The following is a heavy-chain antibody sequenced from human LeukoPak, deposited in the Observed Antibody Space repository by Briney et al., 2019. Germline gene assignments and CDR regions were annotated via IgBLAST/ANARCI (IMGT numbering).Heavy chain of an antibody. CDR2: ISPNSGGT. CDR3: ARDNDSSGYYYYYYYMDV. J-gene: IGHJ6*03. D-gene: IGHD3-22*01. V-gene: IGHV1-2*02. Sequence: GASVKVSCKASGYTFTGYYMHWVRQAPGQGLEWMGWISPNSGGTNYAQKFQGRVTMTRDTSISTAYMELSRLRSDDTAVYYCARDNDSSGYYYYYYYMDVWGKGTTVTVSS. CDR1: GYTFTGYY.